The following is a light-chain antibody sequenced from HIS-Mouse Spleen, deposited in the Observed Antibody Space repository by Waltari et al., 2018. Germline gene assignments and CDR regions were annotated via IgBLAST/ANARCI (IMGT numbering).Light chain of an antibody. CDR3: QVWDSSSDHVV. CDR2: DDS. Sequence: SYVLTQPPSVSVAPGKTARITCGGNKIGRKSVNWYQQKPGQAPVLVVYDDSDRPSGIPERFSGSNSGNTATLTISRVEAGDEADYYCQVWDSSSDHVVFGGGTKLTVL. CDR1: KIGRKS. V-gene: IGLV3-21*03. J-gene: IGLJ2*01.